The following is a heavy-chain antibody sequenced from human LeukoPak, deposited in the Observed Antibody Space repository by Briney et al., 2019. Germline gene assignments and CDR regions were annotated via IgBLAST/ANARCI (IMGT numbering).Heavy chain of an antibody. CDR1: GFTFSTYW. CDR2: INSDGSST. D-gene: IGHD6-13*01. CDR3: ARGGSWPKTFDH. Sequence: GGSLRLSCVGSGFTFSTYWVHWVRQAPGKGLEWVSRINSDGSSTSYVDSVKGRFTISRDNAKSTVYLQMNSLRAEDTAVYYCARGGSWPKTFDHWGQGTLVTVSS. J-gene: IGHJ4*02. V-gene: IGHV3-74*01.